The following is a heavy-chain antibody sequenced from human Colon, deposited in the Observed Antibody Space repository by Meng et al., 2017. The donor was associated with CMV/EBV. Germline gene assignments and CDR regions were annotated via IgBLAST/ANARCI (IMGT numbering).Heavy chain of an antibody. Sequence: GGSLRLSCAASALTFTVYAMHWVRQAPGKGLEWVAVISYDGSGEYYADSVKGRFTISRDNSKNTLYLEAISLRAEDTAVYYCARDVGSYCTGGTCYARPYLYDLDVWGQGATVTVSS. CDR3: ARDVGSYCTGGTCYARPYLYDLDV. CDR1: ALTFTVYA. D-gene: IGHD2-15*01. CDR2: ISYDGSGE. V-gene: IGHV3-30-3*01. J-gene: IGHJ6*02.